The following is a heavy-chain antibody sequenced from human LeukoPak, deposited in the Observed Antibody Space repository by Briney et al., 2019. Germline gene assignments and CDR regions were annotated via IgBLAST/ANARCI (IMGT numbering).Heavy chain of an antibody. D-gene: IGHD3-3*01. CDR3: ARGSGITIFGVVANYYYYYMDV. V-gene: IGHV4-39*07. J-gene: IGHJ6*03. CDR1: GGSISSSSYY. CDR2: INHSGST. Sequence: SETLSLTCTVSGGSISSSSYYWGWIRQPPGKGLEWIGEINHSGSTNYNPSLKSRVTISVDTSKNQFSLKLSSVTAADTAVYYCARGSGITIFGVVANYYYYYMDVWGKGTTVTVSS.